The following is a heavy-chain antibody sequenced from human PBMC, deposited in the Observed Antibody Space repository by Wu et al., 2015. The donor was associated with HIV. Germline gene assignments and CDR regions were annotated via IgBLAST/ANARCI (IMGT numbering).Heavy chain of an antibody. J-gene: IGHJ6*03. CDR2: ISPVFGTT. D-gene: IGHD1-1*01. CDR1: GTTFISYT. V-gene: IGHV1-69*12. Sequence: QVQLMQSGAEVKKPGSSVKVSCKASGTTFISYTITWVRQAPGPGLEWVGGISPVFGTTSYAQKFLGRVTINRGRNQTSTAYMELRSLRSDDTAVYYCARDVSRERFYFYYMDVWGTGTTITISS. CDR3: ARDVSRERFYFYYMDV.